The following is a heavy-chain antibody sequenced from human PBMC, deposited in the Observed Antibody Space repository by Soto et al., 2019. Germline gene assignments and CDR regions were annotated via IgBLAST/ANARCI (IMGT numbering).Heavy chain of an antibody. J-gene: IGHJ4*02. CDR3: ARNVPVTTLGY. V-gene: IGHV3-66*01. CDR2: IYSGGGT. Sequence: EVQLVESGGGLVQPGGSLRLSCAASGVTVSNNLMSWVRQAPGKGLECVSIIYSGGGTHYADSVRGRFTISRDNSKNTVYLPMNSLKADDTAVYYCARNVPVTTLGYWGQGTLVTVSS. CDR1: GVTVSNNL. D-gene: IGHD4-17*01.